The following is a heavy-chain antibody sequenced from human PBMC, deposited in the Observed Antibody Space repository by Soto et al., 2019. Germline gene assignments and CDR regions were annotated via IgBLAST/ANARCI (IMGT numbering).Heavy chain of an antibody. CDR3: AHRLPGPSGYDV. J-gene: IGHJ6*02. CDR2: IYWNDEQ. CDR1: GFSLTSGVVG. Sequence: QITLKESGPTLVKPTQTLTLTCTFSGFSLTSGVVGVGWIRQPPGEALEWLALIYWNDEQYYNPSLRNRLTITRDTTKNHLVLTMTNMDPVDTATYYCAHRLPGPSGYDVWGQGTTVTVSS. D-gene: IGHD6-13*01. V-gene: IGHV2-5*01.